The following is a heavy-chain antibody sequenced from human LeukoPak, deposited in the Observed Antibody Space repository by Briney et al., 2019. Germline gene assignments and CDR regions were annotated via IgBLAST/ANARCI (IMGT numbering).Heavy chain of an antibody. CDR3: AKEGYSSSWYWGDSYYYGMDV. J-gene: IGHJ6*04. CDR2: ISYDGSNK. D-gene: IGHD6-13*01. CDR1: GFTFSSYG. V-gene: IGHV3-30*18. Sequence: GGSLRLSCAASGFTFSSYGMHWVRQAPGKGLEWVAVISYDGSNKYYADSVKGRFTISRDNSKNTLYLQMNSLRAEDTAVYYCAKEGYSSSWYWGDSYYYGMDVWDKGTTVTVSS.